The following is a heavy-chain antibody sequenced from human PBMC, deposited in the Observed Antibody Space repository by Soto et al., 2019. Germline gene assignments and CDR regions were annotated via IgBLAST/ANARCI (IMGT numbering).Heavy chain of an antibody. J-gene: IGHJ5*02. V-gene: IGHV4-31*03. CDR3: ARATVVVATTYSTGFDP. Sequence: QVQLQESGPGLVKPSQTLSLTCTVSGGSINSGGYYWSWIRQHPGKGLEWIGYIYYSGNTYYNPSLKRRVNVSVDTSENQFSLKLSSVTAADTAVYYCARATVVVATTYSTGFDPWGQGTLVTVSS. CDR1: GGSINSGGYY. D-gene: IGHD2-15*01. CDR2: IYYSGNT.